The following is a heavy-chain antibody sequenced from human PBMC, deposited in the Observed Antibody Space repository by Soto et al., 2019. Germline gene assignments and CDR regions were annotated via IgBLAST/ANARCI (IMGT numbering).Heavy chain of an antibody. CDR3: ARGRKRITMIVVVQSFDY. CDR1: GEPFCGYD. CDR2: INHSGST. J-gene: IGHJ4*02. Sequence: PETLPLTRAVYGEPFCGYDCSWIRQLPGKGMEWIGEINHSGSTNYNPSLKSRVTISVDTSKNQFSLKLSSVTAADTAVYYCARGRKRITMIVVVQSFDYWGQGTLVTVS. V-gene: IGHV4-34*01. D-gene: IGHD3-22*01.